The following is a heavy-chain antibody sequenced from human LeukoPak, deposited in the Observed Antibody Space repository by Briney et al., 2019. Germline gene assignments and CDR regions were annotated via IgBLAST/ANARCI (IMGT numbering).Heavy chain of an antibody. V-gene: IGHV1-18*01. J-gene: IGHJ4*02. CDR2: ISPYNGNT. CDR1: GYTFSSHS. CDR3: ARGEYDLLGDY. D-gene: IGHD3-10*01. Sequence: ASVKVSCKTSGYTFSSHSMNWVRQAPGQGLEWLGWISPYNGNTKYAQKIQDRATMTTDTSTSTAYLGLRSLRSDDTAVYYCARGEYDLLGDYWGQGTLVTVSS.